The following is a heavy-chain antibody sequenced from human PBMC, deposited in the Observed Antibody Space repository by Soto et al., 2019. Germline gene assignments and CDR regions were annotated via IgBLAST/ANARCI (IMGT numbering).Heavy chain of an antibody. CDR2: LIPISGTA. Sequence: QVQLVQSGAEVKKPGSSVKVSCKASGGTFSSYAISWVRQAPGQGLEWMGGLIPISGTANYAQKFQGRVTTTAYESTSTAYMELSSLRSEDTAVYYCTRSQGSSTSLEIYYYYYYGMDVWGQGTTVTVSS. CDR3: TRSQGSSTSLEIYYYYYYGMDV. D-gene: IGHD2-2*01. J-gene: IGHJ6*02. CDR1: GGTFSSYA. V-gene: IGHV1-69*01.